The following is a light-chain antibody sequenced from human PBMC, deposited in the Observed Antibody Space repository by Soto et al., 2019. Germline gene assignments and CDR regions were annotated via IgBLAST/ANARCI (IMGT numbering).Light chain of an antibody. CDR1: SSNIGAGYP. CDR2: GNT. Sequence: QSVLTQPPSVSGAPGQRITISCTGSSSNIGAGYPVHWYQQLPGTAPKLLIFGNTIRPSGVPDRFSGSRSGLAITGLQAEDEADYYCQSYDSSLRRYVFGTGTKVTVL. V-gene: IGLV1-40*01. J-gene: IGLJ1*01. CDR3: QSYDSSLRRYV.